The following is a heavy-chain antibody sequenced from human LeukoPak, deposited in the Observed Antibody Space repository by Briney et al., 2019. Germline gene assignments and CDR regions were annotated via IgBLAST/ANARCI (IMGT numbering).Heavy chain of an antibody. CDR1: GGTFSSYA. CDR3: ARGESSGWTPLDYVDY. Sequence: SVKVSCKASGGTFSSYAISWVRQAPGQGLEWMGGIIPIFGTANYAQKFQGRVTITADKSTSTAYMELSSLRSEDTAVYYCARGESSGWTPLDYVDYWGQGTLVTVSS. CDR2: IIPIFGTA. V-gene: IGHV1-69*06. J-gene: IGHJ4*02. D-gene: IGHD6-19*01.